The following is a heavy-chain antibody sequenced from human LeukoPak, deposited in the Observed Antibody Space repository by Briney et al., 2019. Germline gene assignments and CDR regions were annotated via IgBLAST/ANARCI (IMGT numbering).Heavy chain of an antibody. V-gene: IGHV3-11*01. Sequence: PGGSLRLSCAASGFTFSDYYMSWIRQAPGKGLEWVAYISSSGSTIHYADSVKGRFTISRGISKNAVYLQMNSLRAEDTAVYYCARDSYGDANFDSWGQGTLVTVSS. J-gene: IGHJ4*02. D-gene: IGHD4-17*01. CDR2: ISSSGSTI. CDR1: GFTFSDYY. CDR3: ARDSYGDANFDS.